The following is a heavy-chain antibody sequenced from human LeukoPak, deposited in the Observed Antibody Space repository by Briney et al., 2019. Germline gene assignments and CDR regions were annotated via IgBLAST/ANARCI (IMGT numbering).Heavy chain of an antibody. D-gene: IGHD2-15*01. J-gene: IGHJ1*01. V-gene: IGHV3-23*01. CDR3: AKIGPQVVGDVRFAEYFQL. CDR1: GFTFSSYA. Sequence: PGGSLRLSCAASGFTFSSYAMSWVRQAPGKGLEWVSTISGTGGNTYYADSVKGRFTITRDNSKNTLYLQMNSLRAEDTAVYYCAKIGPQVVGDVRFAEYFQLWSQGTLVTVSS. CDR2: ISGTGGNT.